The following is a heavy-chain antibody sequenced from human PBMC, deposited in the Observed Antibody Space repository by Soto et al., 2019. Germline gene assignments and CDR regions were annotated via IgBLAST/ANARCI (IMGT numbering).Heavy chain of an antibody. CDR2: ISYDGSNK. J-gene: IGHJ6*02. V-gene: IGHV3-30*18. CDR3: AKCVYDGSGYYYSSYYYYGMDV. Sequence: GGSLRLSCAASGFTFSSYGMHWVRQAPGKGLEWVAVISYDGSNKYYADSVKGRFTISRDNSKNTLYLQMNSLRAEDTAVYYCAKCVYDGSGYYYSSYYYYGMDVRGQGTTVTVSS. CDR1: GFTFSSYG. D-gene: IGHD3-22*01.